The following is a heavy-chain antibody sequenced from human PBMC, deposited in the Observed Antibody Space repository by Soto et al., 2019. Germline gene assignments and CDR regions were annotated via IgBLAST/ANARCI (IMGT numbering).Heavy chain of an antibody. V-gene: IGHV3-30*02. D-gene: IGHD6-13*01. Sequence: PGGSLRLSCAASGFTFSSYGMHWVRQAPGKGLEWVAVIWYDGSNKYYADSVKGRFTISRDNSKNTLYLQMNSLRAEDTAVYYCAKEWDVSYSSSWYGDFDYWGQGTLVTVSS. J-gene: IGHJ4*02. CDR2: IWYDGSNK. CDR3: AKEWDVSYSSSWYGDFDY. CDR1: GFTFSSYG.